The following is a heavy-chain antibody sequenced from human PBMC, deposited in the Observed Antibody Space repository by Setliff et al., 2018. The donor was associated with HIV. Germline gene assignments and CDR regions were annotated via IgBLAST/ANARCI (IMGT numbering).Heavy chain of an antibody. CDR2: MYYTGST. Sequence: PSETLSLTCAVYGGSFSAYYWAWIRQPPGKGLEWIGSMYYTGSTYYNPSRKSRVTISIDTSKNQIPLKLNSVTAADTAVSYCARADSYYYGMDVWGQGPTVTVSS. V-gene: IGHV4-39*06. J-gene: IGHJ6*02. CDR3: ARADSYYYGMDV. CDR1: GGSFSAYY.